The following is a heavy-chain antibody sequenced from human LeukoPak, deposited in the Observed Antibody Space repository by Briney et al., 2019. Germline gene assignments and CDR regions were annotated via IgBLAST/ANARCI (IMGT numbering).Heavy chain of an antibody. Sequence: SSVKVSCKASGGTFSSYAISWVRQAPGQGLEWMGRIIPIFGTANYAQKFQGRVTITADESTSTAYMELSSLRSEDTAVYYCARVFARDFWSGFVPPGAFDIWGQGTMVTVSS. D-gene: IGHD3-3*01. CDR2: IIPIFGTA. CDR3: ARVFARDFWSGFVPPGAFDI. CDR1: GGTFSSYA. J-gene: IGHJ3*02. V-gene: IGHV1-69*15.